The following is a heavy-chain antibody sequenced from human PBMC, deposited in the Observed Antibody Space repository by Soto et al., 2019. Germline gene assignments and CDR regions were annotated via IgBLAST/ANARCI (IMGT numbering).Heavy chain of an antibody. Sequence: QLQLQESGSGLVKPSQTLSLTCAVSGGSINSGGYSWNWIRQPPGKGLEWIGHIYHRGDTYYNPSLKSRVTISVDRSKNQFSLNLNSVTAADTAVYLCARARTVGVEFWFDPWGQGTLVTVSS. D-gene: IGHD4-4*01. CDR3: ARARTVGVEFWFDP. CDR1: GGSINSGGYS. CDR2: IYHRGDT. V-gene: IGHV4-30-2*01. J-gene: IGHJ5*02.